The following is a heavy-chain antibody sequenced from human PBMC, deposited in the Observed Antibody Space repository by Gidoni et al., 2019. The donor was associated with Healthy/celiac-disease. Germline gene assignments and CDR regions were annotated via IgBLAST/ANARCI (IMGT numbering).Heavy chain of an antibody. Sequence: EVQLVESGGGLVKPGGSLRLSCAASGFTFSSYSRNWVRQAPGKGLEWVSSISSSSSYIYYADSVKGRFTISRDNAKNSLYLQMNSLRAEDTAVYYCARDRFVVSAAILDYWGQGTLVTVSS. CDR1: GFTFSSYS. CDR2: ISSSSSYI. CDR3: ARDRFVVSAAILDY. J-gene: IGHJ4*02. D-gene: IGHD2-2*01. V-gene: IGHV3-21*01.